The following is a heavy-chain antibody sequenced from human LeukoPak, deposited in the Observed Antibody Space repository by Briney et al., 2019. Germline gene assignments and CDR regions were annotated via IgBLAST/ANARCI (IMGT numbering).Heavy chain of an antibody. CDR3: ARGERGLGRTYSYGPVDY. CDR2: IYHSGST. J-gene: IGHJ4*02. Sequence: SQTLSLTCTVSGGSISSGGYYWSWIRQPPGKGLEWIGYIYHSGSTYYNPSLKSRVTISVDRSKNQFSLKLSSVTAADTAVYYCARGERGLGRTYSYGPVDYWGQGTLVTVSS. V-gene: IGHV4-30-2*01. CDR1: GGSISSGGYY. D-gene: IGHD5-18*01.